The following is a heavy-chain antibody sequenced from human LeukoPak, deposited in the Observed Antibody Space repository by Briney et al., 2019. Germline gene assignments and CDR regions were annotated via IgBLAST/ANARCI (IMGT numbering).Heavy chain of an antibody. Sequence: GGSLRLSCAASGFTFSGSAMHWVRQASGKGLEWVGRIRSKANSYATAYAASVKGRFTISRDDSKNTAYLQMNSLKTEDTAVYYCARSQNYYGSGDYWSQGTLVTVSS. D-gene: IGHD3-10*01. J-gene: IGHJ4*02. V-gene: IGHV3-73*01. CDR3: ARSQNYYGSGDY. CDR2: IRSKANSYAT. CDR1: GFTFSGSA.